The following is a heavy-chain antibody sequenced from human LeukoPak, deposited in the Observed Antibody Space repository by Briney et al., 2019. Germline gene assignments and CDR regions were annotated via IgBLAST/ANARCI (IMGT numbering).Heavy chain of an antibody. D-gene: IGHD3-3*02. CDR2: IHTSGLT. Sequence: GGSLRLSCAASGFTFSDYDMHWVRQVTGKGLEWVSAIHTSGLTYYANSVKGRFIISRDNGKDSLFLQVNSLRAGDTSVYYCARELLGPHFYGMDVWGQGTTVTVSS. CDR1: GFTFSDYD. V-gene: IGHV3-13*01. J-gene: IGHJ6*02. CDR3: ARELLGPHFYGMDV.